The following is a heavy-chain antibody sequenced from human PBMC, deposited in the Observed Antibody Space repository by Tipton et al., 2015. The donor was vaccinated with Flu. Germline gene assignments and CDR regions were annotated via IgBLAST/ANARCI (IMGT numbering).Heavy chain of an antibody. J-gene: IGHJ6*03. CDR1: GGTFDTHS. CDR2: VNPFFGPP. Sequence: QSGPEVKKPGSSVKVSCKASGGTFDTHSITWVRQAPGQGLEWMGGVNPFFGPPKYAPKFQDRVTIDADDSTSTAYMELRGLRFDDTAVYFCARDRAPGLERLDYFYMDVWGNGTTVTVSS. CDR3: ARDRAPGLERLDYFYMDV. V-gene: IGHV1-69*01. D-gene: IGHD3-10*01.